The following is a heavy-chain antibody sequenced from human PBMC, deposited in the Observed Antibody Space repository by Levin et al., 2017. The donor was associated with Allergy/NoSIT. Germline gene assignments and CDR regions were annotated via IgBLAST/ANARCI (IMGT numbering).Heavy chain of an antibody. Sequence: SQTLSLTCSVSGGSTRLGGYYWDWIRQHPVKGLEWLGYIYYSGETFYNPSVESRLVISHDTSENQFSLKLTSLTAADTAVYYCVRAQTGYVSPFDFWGPGTLVTVSS. CDR2: IYYSGET. J-gene: IGHJ4*02. D-gene: IGHD3-9*01. V-gene: IGHV4-31*03. CDR1: GGSTRLGGYY. CDR3: VRAQTGYVSPFDF.